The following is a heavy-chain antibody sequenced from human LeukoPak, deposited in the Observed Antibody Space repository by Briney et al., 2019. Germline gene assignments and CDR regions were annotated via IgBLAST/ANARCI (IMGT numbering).Heavy chain of an antibody. CDR2: ISAYNGNT. D-gene: IGHD2-2*01. CDR1: GYTFTSYG. Sequence: ASVKVSCKASGYTFTSYGISWVRQAPGQVLEWMGWISAYNGNTNYAQKLQGRVTMTTDTSTSTAYMELRSLRSDDTAVYYCATTVLTKYYYYGMDVWGQGTTVTVSS. CDR3: ATTVLTKYYYYGMDV. V-gene: IGHV1-18*01. J-gene: IGHJ6*02.